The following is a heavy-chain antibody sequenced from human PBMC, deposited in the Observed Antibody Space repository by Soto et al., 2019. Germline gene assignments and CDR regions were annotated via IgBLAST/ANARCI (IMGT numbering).Heavy chain of an antibody. CDR2: ISSSSSYT. CDR3: ARAQGYCSSTSCYTSWFDP. D-gene: IGHD2-2*02. Sequence: GGSLRLSCAASGFTFSDYYMSWIRQAPGKGLEWVSYISSSSSYTNYADSVKGRFTISRDNAKNSLYLQMNSLRAEDTAVYYCARAQGYCSSTSCYTSWFDPWGQGTLVTVSS. CDR1: GFTFSDYY. V-gene: IGHV3-11*06. J-gene: IGHJ5*02.